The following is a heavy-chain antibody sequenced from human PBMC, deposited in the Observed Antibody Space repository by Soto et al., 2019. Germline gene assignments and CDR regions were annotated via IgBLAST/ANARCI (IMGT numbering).Heavy chain of an antibody. Sequence: GESLKISCKHSGFNFPTFWIAWVRQMPGKGLEWMGTIYPDDSDTRYSPSFQGQVTISADKSIQTAYLQWGSLKASDSALYYCAKGKKRGPRGVWAFWGQGTVVTVSS. D-gene: IGHD3-16*01. CDR3: AKGKKRGPRGVWAF. J-gene: IGHJ4*02. CDR1: GFNFPTFW. V-gene: IGHV5-51*01. CDR2: IYPDDSDT.